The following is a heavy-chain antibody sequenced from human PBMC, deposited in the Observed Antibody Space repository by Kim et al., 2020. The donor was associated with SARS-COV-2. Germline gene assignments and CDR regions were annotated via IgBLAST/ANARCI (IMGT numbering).Heavy chain of an antibody. Sequence: YEDSVKRRFTISRDDSKNMLYLQRNSLSPEDTAVSYCAKEHARFGGLDYWGQGTLVTVSS. D-gene: IGHD3-10*01. CDR3: AKEHARFGGLDY. J-gene: IGHJ4*02. V-gene: IGHV3-30*02.